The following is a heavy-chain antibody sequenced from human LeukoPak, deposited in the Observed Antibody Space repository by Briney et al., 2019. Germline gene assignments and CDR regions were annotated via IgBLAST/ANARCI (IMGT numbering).Heavy chain of an antibody. CDR3: AKFPITMVRGVISPYYFDY. CDR1: GFTFSSYG. Sequence: GGSLRLSCAASGFTFSSYGMHWVRQAPGKGLEWVAVISYDGTNKYYADSVKGRFTISRDNSKNTLYLQMNSLRAEDTAVYYCAKFPITMVRGVISPYYFDYWGQGTLVTVSS. D-gene: IGHD3-10*01. V-gene: IGHV3-30*18. CDR2: ISYDGTNK. J-gene: IGHJ4*02.